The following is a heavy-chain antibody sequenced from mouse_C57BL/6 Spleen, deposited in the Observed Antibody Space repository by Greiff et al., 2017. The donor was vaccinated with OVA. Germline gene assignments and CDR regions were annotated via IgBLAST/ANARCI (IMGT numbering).Heavy chain of an antibody. J-gene: IGHJ4*01. CDR1: GYTFTDYN. CDR2: INPNNGGT. Sequence: EVQLQQSGPELVKPGASVKMSCKASGYTFTDYNMHWVKQSHGKSLEWIGYINPNNGGTSYNQKFKGKATLTVNKSSSTAYMELRSLTSEDSAVYYCARGGYYGSSYLYAMDYWGQGTSVTVSS. V-gene: IGHV1-22*01. D-gene: IGHD1-1*01. CDR3: ARGGYYGSSYLYAMDY.